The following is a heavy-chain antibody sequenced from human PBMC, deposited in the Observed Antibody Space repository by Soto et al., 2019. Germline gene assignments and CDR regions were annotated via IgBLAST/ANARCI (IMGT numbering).Heavy chain of an antibody. Sequence: QLQLQESGPGLVKPSETLSLTCTVSGGSISSSSYYWGWIRQPPGKGLEWIGSIYYSGSTYYNPSLKSRVTISVDTSNNQCSLKLSSVTAADTAVYYCARLRYGTGTYYYMDVLGKGTTVTVSS. V-gene: IGHV4-39*01. D-gene: IGHD1-1*01. J-gene: IGHJ6*03. CDR3: ARLRYGTGTYYYMDV. CDR1: GGSISSSSYY. CDR2: IYYSGST.